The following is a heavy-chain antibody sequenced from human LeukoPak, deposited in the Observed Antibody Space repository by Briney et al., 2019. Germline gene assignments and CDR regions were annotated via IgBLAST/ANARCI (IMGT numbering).Heavy chain of an antibody. Sequence: VASVKVSCKASGYTFTGYYLHWVRQAPGQGLEWMGWNNPNSGGTNYAQKFQGRVTMTGDTSISTAYMELSRLSSDDTAIYFCAGRPDTAIVPIFDYWGQGTLVTVSS. D-gene: IGHD5-18*01. CDR2: NNPNSGGT. CDR3: AGRPDTAIVPIFDY. V-gene: IGHV1-2*02. CDR1: GYTFTGYY. J-gene: IGHJ4*02.